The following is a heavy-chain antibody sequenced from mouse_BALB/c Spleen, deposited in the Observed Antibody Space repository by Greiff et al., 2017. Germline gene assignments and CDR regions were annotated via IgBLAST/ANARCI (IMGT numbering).Heavy chain of an antibody. D-gene: IGHD2-14*01. Sequence: EVKLMESGGGLVKPGGSLKLSCAASGFTFSDYYMYWVRQTPEKRLEWVATISDGGSYTYYPDSVKGRFTISRDNAKNNLYLQMSSLKSEDTAMYYGARERGYDAYYAMDYWGQGTSVTVSS. J-gene: IGHJ4*01. V-gene: IGHV5-4*02. CDR2: ISDGGSYT. CDR1: GFTFSDYY. CDR3: ARERGYDAYYAMDY.